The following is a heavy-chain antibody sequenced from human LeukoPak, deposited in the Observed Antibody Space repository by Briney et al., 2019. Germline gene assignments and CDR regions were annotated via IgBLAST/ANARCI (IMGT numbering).Heavy chain of an antibody. CDR1: GFTFDTYA. J-gene: IGHJ6*02. CDR3: ARGYCTGNNCRPYYDYGMDV. D-gene: IGHD2-8*02. Sequence: PGGSLRLSCAASGFTFDTYAMHWVRQAPGEGLGWMAIIWSDGSKKEYADSVKGRFTVSRDNSKNTLDMQMNSLRAEDTAVYYCARGYCTGNNCRPYYDYGMDVWGQGTTVTVSS. CDR2: IWSDGSKK. V-gene: IGHV3-33*01.